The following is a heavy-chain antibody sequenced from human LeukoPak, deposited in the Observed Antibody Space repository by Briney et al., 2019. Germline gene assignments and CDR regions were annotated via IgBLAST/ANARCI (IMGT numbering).Heavy chain of an antibody. CDR3: ARGVDDARAGTPPFDL. J-gene: IGHJ2*01. V-gene: IGHV4-34*01. Sequence: SETLSLTCAVYGGSFSGYYWSWIRQPPGKGLDWIGEINHSGSTNYNPSLKSRVTISVDTSKNQFSLKLSSVTAADTAVYYCARGVDDARAGTPPFDLWGRGTLVTVSS. CDR1: GGSFSGYY. CDR2: INHSGST. D-gene: IGHD1-1*01.